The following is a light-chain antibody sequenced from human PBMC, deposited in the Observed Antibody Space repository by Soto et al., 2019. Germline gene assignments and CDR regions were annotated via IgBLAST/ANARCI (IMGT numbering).Light chain of an antibody. CDR1: QSLVHSDGNTY. V-gene: IGKV2-30*02. CDR3: MQSTHGPPLT. J-gene: IGKJ4*01. Sequence: DVVMTQSPLSLPVTLGQPASISCRSSQSLVHSDGNTYLNWFQQRPGQSPRRLIYKVSYRDSGVPDRFGGSGSGTDFTLKISRVEAEDVGVYYCMQSTHGPPLTFGGGTKVEIK. CDR2: KVS.